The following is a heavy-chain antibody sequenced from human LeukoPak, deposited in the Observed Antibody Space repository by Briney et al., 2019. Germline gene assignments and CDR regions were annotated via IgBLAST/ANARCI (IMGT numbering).Heavy chain of an antibody. V-gene: IGHV3-23*01. D-gene: IGHD1-26*01. Sequence: GGSLRLSCAASGFTFSSFAMSWVRQAPGKGLEWVSTISGTGGSTYYADSVKGRFTISRDNSKNTLFLQMNSLRAEDTAVYFCADSGSFYRFDYWGQGTLVTVSS. CDR1: GFTFSSFA. CDR2: ISGTGGST. CDR3: ADSGSFYRFDY. J-gene: IGHJ4*02.